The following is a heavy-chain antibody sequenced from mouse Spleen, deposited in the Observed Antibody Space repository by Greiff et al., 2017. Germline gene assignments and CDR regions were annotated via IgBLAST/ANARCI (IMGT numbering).Heavy chain of an antibody. Sequence: EVKLVESGPKLVKPGASVKIPCKASGYTFTDYNMDWVKQSHGKSLEWIGDINPNNGGTIYNQKFKGKATLTVDKSSSTAYMELRSLTSEDTAVYYCARHYGNYVGFAYWGQGTLVTVSA. J-gene: IGHJ3*01. CDR2: INPNNGGT. CDR3: ARHYGNYVGFAY. CDR1: GYTFTDYN. D-gene: IGHD2-1*01. V-gene: IGHV1-18*01.